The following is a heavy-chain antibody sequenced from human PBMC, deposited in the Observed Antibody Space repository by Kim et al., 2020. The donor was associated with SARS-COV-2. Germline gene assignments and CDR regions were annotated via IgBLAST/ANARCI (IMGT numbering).Heavy chain of an antibody. CDR3: ARREWGDAFDI. Sequence: SETLSLTCTVSGGSISSYYWSWIRQPPGKGLEWIGYIYYSGSTNYNPSLKSRVTISVDTSKNQFSLKLSSVTAADTAVYYCARREWGDAFDIWGQGTMVTVSS. CDR1: GGSISSYY. J-gene: IGHJ3*02. CDR2: IYYSGST. V-gene: IGHV4-59*08. D-gene: IGHD3-3*01.